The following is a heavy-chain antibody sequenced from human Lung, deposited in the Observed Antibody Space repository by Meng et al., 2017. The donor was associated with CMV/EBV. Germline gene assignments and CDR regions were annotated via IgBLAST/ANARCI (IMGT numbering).Heavy chain of an antibody. J-gene: IGHJ1*01. CDR2: IPHRGSS. D-gene: IGHD3-10*01. V-gene: IGHV4-4*02. CDR1: GDSITNHNW. Sequence: QVRLRESGPALVKPSEALSLTCACSGDSITNHNWWAWVRQPPGKGLEWIGEIPHRGSSAYNPSLKSRVSMSIDKSKNQFSLKLTSVTAADTAVYHCLRRSGGSVWGQGTLVTVSS. CDR3: LRRSGGSV.